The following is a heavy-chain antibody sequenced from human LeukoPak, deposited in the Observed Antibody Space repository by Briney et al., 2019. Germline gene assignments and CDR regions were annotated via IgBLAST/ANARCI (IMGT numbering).Heavy chain of an antibody. CDR1: GFTFSSYS. J-gene: IGHJ4*02. Sequence: GGSLRLSCAASGFTFSSYSMNWVRQAPGKGLEWVSSISSSSSYIYYADSVKGRFTISRDNAKNSLYLQMNSLRAEDTAVYYCASSSQQLVPGSFDYWGQGTLVTVSS. D-gene: IGHD6-13*01. V-gene: IGHV3-21*01. CDR3: ASSSQQLVPGSFDY. CDR2: ISSSSSYI.